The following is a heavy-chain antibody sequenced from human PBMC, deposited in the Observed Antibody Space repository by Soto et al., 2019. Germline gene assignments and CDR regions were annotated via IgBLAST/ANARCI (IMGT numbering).Heavy chain of an antibody. CDR2: ISAGGGST. V-gene: IGHV3-23*01. CDR1: GFTFSSYA. J-gene: IGHJ4*02. CDR3: AQDPYSGSSQFDD. D-gene: IGHD6-6*01. Sequence: EVQLLESGGGLAQPGGSLRLSCAASGFTFSSYAMSWVRQAPGKGLDWVSAISAGGGSTYYADSVKGRFTISRDNSKNTLFLQMNSLRAEDTAVYYCAQDPYSGSSQFDDWGQGTLVTVSS.